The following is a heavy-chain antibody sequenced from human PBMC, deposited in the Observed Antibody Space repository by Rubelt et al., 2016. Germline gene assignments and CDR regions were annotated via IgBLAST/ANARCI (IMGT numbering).Heavy chain of an antibody. D-gene: IGHD2-21*01. J-gene: IGHJ4*02. CDR2: IYYSGRT. CDR1: GGSISSSSYY. Sequence: QLQLQESGPGLVKPSETLSLTCTVSGGSISSSSYYWGWIRQPPGKGLEWSGGIYYSGRTYYNPSLKSRVTISVATSKNQFSLRLSSGTAADSAGYYCARDGLWSGSAVGYWGQGALVCVSS. V-gene: IGHV4-39*02. CDR3: ARDGLWSGSAVGY.